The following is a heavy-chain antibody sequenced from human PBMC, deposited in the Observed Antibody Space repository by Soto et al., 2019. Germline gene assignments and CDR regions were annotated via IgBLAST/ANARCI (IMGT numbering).Heavy chain of an antibody. CDR1: GFTFSDYY. V-gene: IGHV3-11*05. CDR3: ARIDPQYKGSYHQDY. CDR2: ISSSSSYT. Sequence: QVQLVESGGGLVKPGGSLRLSCAASGFTFSDYYMSWIRQAPGKGLEWVSYISSSSSYTNYADSVKGRFTISRDNAKNSLYLQMNSLRAENTAVYYCARIDPQYKGSYHQDYWGQGTLVTVSS. J-gene: IGHJ4*02. D-gene: IGHD1-26*01.